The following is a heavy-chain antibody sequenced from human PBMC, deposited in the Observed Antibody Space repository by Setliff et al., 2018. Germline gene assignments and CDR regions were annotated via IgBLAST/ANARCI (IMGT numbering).Heavy chain of an antibody. CDR1: GASISTTYYY. CDR2: IYQNGIT. CDR3: AADGPVLNGDYIS. D-gene: IGHD3-10*01. Sequence: LETLSLTCSVSGASISTTYYYWDWIRQSPEKGLEWIGTIYQNGITYYNPSVKSRVTISVDKSKNQFSLSLRSVTAADTAVYYCAADGPVLNGDYISWGQGTLVTVSS. V-gene: IGHV4-39*07. J-gene: IGHJ5*02.